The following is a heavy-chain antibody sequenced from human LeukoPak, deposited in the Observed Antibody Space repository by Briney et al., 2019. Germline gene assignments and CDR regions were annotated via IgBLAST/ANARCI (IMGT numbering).Heavy chain of an antibody. CDR1: GGSISSYY. D-gene: IGHD5-12*01. CDR2: IYYSGST. V-gene: IGHV4-59*08. Sequence: SETLSLTCTVSGGSISSYYWSWIRQPPGKGLEWIGYIYYSGSTNYNPSLKSRVTISVDTSKTQFSLKLRSVTAADTALYYCARQYSGYDLWFDPWGQGALVTVSS. J-gene: IGHJ5*02. CDR3: ARQYSGYDLWFDP.